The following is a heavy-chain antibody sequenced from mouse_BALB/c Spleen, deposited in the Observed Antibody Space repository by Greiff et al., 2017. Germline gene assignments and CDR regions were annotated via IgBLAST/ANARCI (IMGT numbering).Heavy chain of an antibody. Sequence: VQLKQSGGGLVKPGGSLKLSCAASGFTFSSYAMSWVRQTPEKRLEWVASISSGGSTYYPDSVKGRFTISRDNARNILYLQMSSLRSEDTAMYYCARGYYYGSSYGYAMDYWGQGTSVTVSS. J-gene: IGHJ4*01. V-gene: IGHV5-6-5*01. D-gene: IGHD1-1*01. CDR2: ISSGGST. CDR1: GFTFSSYA. CDR3: ARGYYYGSSYGYAMDY.